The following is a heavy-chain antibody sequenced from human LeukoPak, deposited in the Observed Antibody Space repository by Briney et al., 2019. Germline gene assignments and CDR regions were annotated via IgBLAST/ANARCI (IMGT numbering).Heavy chain of an antibody. CDR3: ARDWYYYDSSGYYFPFDY. Sequence: PGGSLRLSCAASGFTFSSYAMHCVRQAPGKGLERVAVISYDGSNKYYADSVKGRFTISRDNSKNTLYLQMNSLRAEDTAVYYCARDWYYYDSSGYYFPFDYWGQGTLVTVSS. CDR2: ISYDGSNK. V-gene: IGHV3-30-3*01. J-gene: IGHJ4*02. CDR1: GFTFSSYA. D-gene: IGHD3-22*01.